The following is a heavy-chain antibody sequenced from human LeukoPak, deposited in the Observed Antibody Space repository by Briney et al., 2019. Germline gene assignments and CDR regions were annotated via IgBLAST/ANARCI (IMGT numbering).Heavy chain of an antibody. CDR1: GFTFTNAW. CDR2: IKSKTDGGTT. Sequence: PGGSLRLSCAASGFTFTNAWMSWVRQAPGKGLEGVGRIKSKTDGGTTDYAAPVKGRFTISRDDSKNTLYLQMNSLKTEDTAVYYCTVSGYSSSWYAFGYWGQGTLVTVSS. D-gene: IGHD6-13*01. CDR3: TVSGYSSSWYAFGY. V-gene: IGHV3-15*01. J-gene: IGHJ4*02.